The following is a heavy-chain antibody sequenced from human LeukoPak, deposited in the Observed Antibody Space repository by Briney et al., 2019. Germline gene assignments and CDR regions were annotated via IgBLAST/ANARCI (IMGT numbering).Heavy chain of an antibody. Sequence: SETLSLTCTVSGGSISSYYWSWIRQPAGKGLEWIGRIYTSGSTNYNPSLKSRVTMSVDTSKNQFSLKLSSVPAADTAVYYCARSQYDFWSGDFDSNWFDPWGQGTLVTVSS. D-gene: IGHD3-3*01. CDR1: GGSISSYY. CDR3: ARSQYDFWSGDFDSNWFDP. J-gene: IGHJ5*02. CDR2: IYTSGST. V-gene: IGHV4-4*07.